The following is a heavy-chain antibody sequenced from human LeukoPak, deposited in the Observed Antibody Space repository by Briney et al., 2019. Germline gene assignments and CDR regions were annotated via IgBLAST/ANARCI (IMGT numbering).Heavy chain of an antibody. D-gene: IGHD6-13*01. Sequence: GGSLRLSCAASGFTFSSYAMSWVRQAPGKGLEWVSAISGSGGSTYYADSVKGRFTISRDNSKNTLYLQMNSLRAEDTAVYYCAKDRIAAAEWYPNWFDPWGQGTLITVSS. V-gene: IGHV3-23*01. CDR3: AKDRIAAAEWYPNWFDP. CDR1: GFTFSSYA. J-gene: IGHJ5*02. CDR2: ISGSGGST.